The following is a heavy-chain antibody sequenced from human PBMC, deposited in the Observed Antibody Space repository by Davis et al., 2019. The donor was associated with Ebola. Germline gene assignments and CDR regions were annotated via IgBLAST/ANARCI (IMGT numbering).Heavy chain of an antibody. V-gene: IGHV1-18*04. J-gene: IGHJ5*02. CDR3: ARDLYCITTSCYGSWFDP. CDR1: GYTFTSYG. Sequence: AASVKVSCKASGYTFTSYGISWVRQAPGQGLEWMGWINAGDGTTKYSQKFQGRVTITRDTSASTIYMELSSLRSEDTAVYYCARDLYCITTSCYGSWFDPWGQGTLVTVSS. CDR2: INAGDGTT. D-gene: IGHD2-2*01.